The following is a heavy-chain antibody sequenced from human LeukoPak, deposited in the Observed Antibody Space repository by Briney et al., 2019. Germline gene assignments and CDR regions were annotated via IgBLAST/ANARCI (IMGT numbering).Heavy chain of an antibody. Sequence: PGGSLRLSCAASGFTFSDYYMSWIRQAPGKGLEWVSYISSSGSTIYYADSVKGRFTISRDNAKNSLYLHMNSLRAEDTAVYYCARVASEQWLANDYWGQGTLVTVSS. CDR3: ARVASEQWLANDY. V-gene: IGHV3-11*01. CDR2: ISSSGSTI. CDR1: GFTFSDYY. J-gene: IGHJ4*02. D-gene: IGHD6-19*01.